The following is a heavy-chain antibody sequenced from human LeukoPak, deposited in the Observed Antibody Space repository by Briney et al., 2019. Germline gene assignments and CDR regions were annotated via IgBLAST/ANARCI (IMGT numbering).Heavy chain of an antibody. CDR1: GGSFSGYY. D-gene: IGHD3-10*01. CDR2: INHSGST. Sequence: SETLSLTCAVYGGSFSGYYWSWIRQPPGKGLEWIGEINHSGSTNYNPSLKSQVTISVDTSKNQFSLKLSSVAAADTAVYYCARRWRFGELFLDYWGQGTLVTVSS. CDR3: ARRWRFGELFLDY. J-gene: IGHJ4*02. V-gene: IGHV4-34*01.